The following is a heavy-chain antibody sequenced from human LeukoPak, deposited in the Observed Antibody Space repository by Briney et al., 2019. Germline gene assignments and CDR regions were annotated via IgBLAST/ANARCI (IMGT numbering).Heavy chain of an antibody. CDR1: GYTFTGYY. D-gene: IGHD3-3*01. J-gene: IGHJ2*01. CDR2: INPHSGGT. Sequence: ASVKISCNASGYTFTGYYMNWLRQAPGQRLEWMGWINPHSGGTNYAQKFQGRVTMTRDTSISTADMELSRLRSDDTAVYYCATTYYDFWSGYRLNWYFDLWGRGTLVTVSS. CDR3: ATTYYDFWSGYRLNWYFDL. V-gene: IGHV1-2*02.